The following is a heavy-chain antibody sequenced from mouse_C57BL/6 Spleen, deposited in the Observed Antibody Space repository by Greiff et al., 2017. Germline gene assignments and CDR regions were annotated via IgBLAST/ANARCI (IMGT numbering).Heavy chain of an antibody. D-gene: IGHD2-9*01. CDR2: ISDGGSYT. J-gene: IGHJ2*01. CDR3: ARSSYYGYDDY. Sequence: EVQVVESGGGLVKPGGSLKLSCAASGFTFSSYAMSWVRQTPEKRLEWVATISDGGSYTYYPDNVKGRFTISRDNAKNNLYLQMSHLKSEDTAMYYCARSSYYGYDDYWGQGTTLTVSS. V-gene: IGHV5-4*01. CDR1: GFTFSSYA.